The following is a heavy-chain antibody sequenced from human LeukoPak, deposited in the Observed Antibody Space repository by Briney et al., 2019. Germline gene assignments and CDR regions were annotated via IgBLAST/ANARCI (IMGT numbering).Heavy chain of an antibody. J-gene: IGHJ4*02. CDR2: ISGSGGST. D-gene: IGHD6-19*01. CDR3: AKVGDSSGWYKGGYFDY. V-gene: IGHV3-23*01. Sequence: GGSLRLSCAASGFTFSSYGMSWVRQAPGKGLEWVSAISGSGGSTYYADSVKGRFTISRDNSKNTLYLQMNSLRAEDTAVYYCAKVGDSSGWYKGGYFDYWGQGTLVTVSS. CDR1: GFTFSSYG.